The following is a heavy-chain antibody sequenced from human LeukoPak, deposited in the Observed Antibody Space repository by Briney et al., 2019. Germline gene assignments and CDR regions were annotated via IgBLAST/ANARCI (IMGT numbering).Heavy chain of an antibody. V-gene: IGHV3-23*01. CDR3: VKEVGRWLQPITAYFDY. D-gene: IGHD5-24*01. J-gene: IGHJ4*02. Sequence: AGGSLRLSCAASGFTFSNYAMSWVRQAPGKGLEWVSCISASGGSTNYADSVKGRFTISRDNSKNTMYVQMNSLRADDAAVYYCVKEVGRWLQPITAYFDYWGQGTLVTVSS. CDR1: GFTFSNYA. CDR2: ISASGGST.